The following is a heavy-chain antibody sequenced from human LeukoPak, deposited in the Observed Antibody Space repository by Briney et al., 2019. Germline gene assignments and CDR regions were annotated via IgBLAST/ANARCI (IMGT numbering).Heavy chain of an antibody. Sequence: PGGSLRLSCAASGFTFSSYGMHWVRQAPGKGLEWVAVISYDGSNKYYADSVKGRFTISRDNSKNTLYLQMNSLRAEDTAVYYCAKMWKRYYFDYWGQGTLVTVSS. CDR1: GFTFSSYG. J-gene: IGHJ4*02. CDR3: AKMWKRYYFDY. D-gene: IGHD1-1*01. CDR2: ISYDGSNK. V-gene: IGHV3-30*18.